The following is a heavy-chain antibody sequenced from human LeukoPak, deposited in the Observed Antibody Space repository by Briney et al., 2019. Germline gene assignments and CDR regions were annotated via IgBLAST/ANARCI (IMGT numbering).Heavy chain of an antibody. CDR3: ARNYYYDSSGYYFGPFDY. CDR2: IYYSGST. V-gene: IGHV4-59*01. J-gene: IGHJ4*02. Sequence: SETLSLTCTVSGGSISSYYCSWIRQPPGKGLEWIGYIYYSGSTNYNPSLKSRVTISVDTSKNQFSLKLSSVTAADTAVYYCARNYYYDSSGYYFGPFDYWGQGTLVTVSS. CDR1: GGSISSYY. D-gene: IGHD3-22*01.